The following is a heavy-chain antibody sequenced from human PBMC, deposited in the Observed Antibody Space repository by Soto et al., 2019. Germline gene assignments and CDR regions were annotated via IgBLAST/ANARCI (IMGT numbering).Heavy chain of an antibody. J-gene: IGHJ6*02. CDR1: GGSISSGGYS. CDR2: IYHSGST. V-gene: IGHV4-30-2*01. Sequence: SETLSLTCAVSGGSISSGGYSWNWIRQPPGKGLEWIGYIYHSGSTYYNPSLKSRVTISVDRSKNQFSLTLTSVTAADTAVYYCARQGFGVLHGLVDVWGQGNTVTVSS. D-gene: IGHD3-10*01. CDR3: ARQGFGVLHGLVDV.